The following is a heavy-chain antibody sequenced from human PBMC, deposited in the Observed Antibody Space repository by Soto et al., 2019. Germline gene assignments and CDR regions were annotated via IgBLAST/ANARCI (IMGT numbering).Heavy chain of an antibody. CDR1: GFTFTDYW. J-gene: IGHJ4*02. CDR2: INSDGSRT. CDR3: ARDGSGYDFDY. V-gene: IGHV3-74*01. Sequence: PGGSLRLSCAASGFTFTDYWTHWVRQAPGKGLVWVSRINSDGSRTSYADSVTGRFTISRDNAKNTLYLQMNGLRAEDTAVYYCARDGSGYDFDYWGQGTLVTVSS. D-gene: IGHD6-13*01.